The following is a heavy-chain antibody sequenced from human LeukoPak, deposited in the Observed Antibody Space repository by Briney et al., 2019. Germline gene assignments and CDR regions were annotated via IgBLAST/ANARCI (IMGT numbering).Heavy chain of an antibody. D-gene: IGHD5-18*01. Sequence: PGRYLRLYCAASGFTFSSYGMHWVRQAPGKGLEWVAVISYDGSNKYYADSVKGRFTISRDNSKNTLYLQMNSLRAEDTAVYYCATYSYGIDYWGQGTLVTVSS. CDR2: ISYDGSNK. V-gene: IGHV3-30*03. J-gene: IGHJ4*02. CDR1: GFTFSSYG. CDR3: ATYSYGIDY.